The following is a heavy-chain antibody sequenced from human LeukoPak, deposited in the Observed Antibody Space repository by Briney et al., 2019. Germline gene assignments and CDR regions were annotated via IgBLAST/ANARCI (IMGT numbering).Heavy chain of an antibody. D-gene: IGHD3-10*01. CDR3: AKALFSGSGRAGNMDV. CDR2: ISGSGGST. J-gene: IGHJ6*03. Sequence: PGGSLRLSCAASGFTFSSYAMSWVRQAPGKGLEGVSAISGSGGSTYYADSVKGRFTISRDNSKSTLYLQMNSLRDEDTAVYYCAKALFSGSGRAGNMDVWGKGTTVTVSS. CDR1: GFTFSSYA. V-gene: IGHV3-23*01.